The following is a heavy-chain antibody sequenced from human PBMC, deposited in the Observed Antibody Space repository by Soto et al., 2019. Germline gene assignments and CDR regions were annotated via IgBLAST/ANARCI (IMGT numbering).Heavy chain of an antibody. CDR1: GYSFTSYW. V-gene: IGHV5-51*01. D-gene: IGHD3-10*01. CDR3: ARSLGSGSYRYYYYYGMDV. CDR2: IYPGDSDT. Sequence: GESLKISCKGSGYSFTSYWIGWVRQMPGKGLEWMGIIYPGDSDTRYSPSFQGQVTISADKSISTAYLQWSSLKASDTAMYYCARSLGSGSYRYYYYYGMDVWGQGTTVIVSS. J-gene: IGHJ6*02.